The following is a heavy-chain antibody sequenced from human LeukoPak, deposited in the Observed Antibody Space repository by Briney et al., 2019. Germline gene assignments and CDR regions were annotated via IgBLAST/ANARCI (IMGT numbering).Heavy chain of an antibody. CDR3: ANGRYCSSTSCYADYYGMDV. CDR2: ISYDGSNE. J-gene: IGHJ6*02. D-gene: IGHD2-2*01. V-gene: IGHV3-30-3*01. CDR1: GFTFSRYA. Sequence: GGSLRLSCAASGFTFSRYAMHWVRQAPGKGLEWVAVISYDGSNEYYADSVKGRFTISRDSSENTLYLQMNSLRAEDTAVYYCANGRYCSSTSCYADYYGMDVWGQGTTVTVSS.